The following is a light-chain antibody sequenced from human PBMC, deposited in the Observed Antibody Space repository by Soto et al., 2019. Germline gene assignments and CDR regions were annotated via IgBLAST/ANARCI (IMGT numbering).Light chain of an antibody. Sequence: SYELTQPPSVSVSPGQTASITYSGDKLGNKYVCWYQQKPGQSPVVVIYQDSKRPSGIPERFSGSYSGNTATLSFSGTQAMDEADYYCQAWDSSNEDVVFGGGTKLTVL. CDR2: QDS. V-gene: IGLV3-1*01. CDR3: QAWDSSNEDVV. CDR1: KLGNKY. J-gene: IGLJ2*01.